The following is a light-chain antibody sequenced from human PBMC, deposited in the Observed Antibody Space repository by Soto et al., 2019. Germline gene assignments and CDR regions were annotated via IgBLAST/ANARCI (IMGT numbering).Light chain of an antibody. Sequence: EAVLTQSPATLSVSPGERATLSCRASQSVATNLAWYQQRPGQAPRLLIYGASKRAIGLPARFSGSGSGTEFTLTITSLQSEDFAVSYCQQYNNWPQTFGQGTKVEIK. V-gene: IGKV3-15*01. CDR3: QQYNNWPQT. CDR2: GAS. J-gene: IGKJ1*01. CDR1: QSVATN.